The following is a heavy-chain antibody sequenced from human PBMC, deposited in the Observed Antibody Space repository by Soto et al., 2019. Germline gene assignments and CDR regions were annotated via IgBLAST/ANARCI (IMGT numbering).Heavy chain of an antibody. CDR3: AKDGGRGSHDSFDI. CDR1: GFTFDDYA. D-gene: IGHD3-16*01. CDR2: ISWDGGST. Sequence: GESLKISCAASGFTFDDYAMHWVRQAPGKGLEWVSLISWDGGSTYYADSVKGRFTISRDNSKNSLYLQRNSLRAEDTALYYCAKDGGRGSHDSFDIWGKGTMVTVSS. J-gene: IGHJ3*02. V-gene: IGHV3-43D*03.